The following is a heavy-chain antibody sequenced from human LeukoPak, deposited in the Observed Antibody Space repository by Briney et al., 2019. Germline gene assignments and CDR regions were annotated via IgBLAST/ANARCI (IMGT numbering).Heavy chain of an antibody. D-gene: IGHD3-3*02. CDR2: ISSPRCSI. CDR1: GLTFSSYS. Sequence: GGSLRLSCAASGLTFSSYSMNWVRQAPGKGREGVSSISSPRCSIYYAVSVTGRFTISRDNAKNSLYLQMNSLRDEDTAVYYCASGSGLVLGFAFDIWGQGTMVTVSS. CDR3: ASGSGLVLGFAFDI. J-gene: IGHJ3*02. V-gene: IGHV3-48*02.